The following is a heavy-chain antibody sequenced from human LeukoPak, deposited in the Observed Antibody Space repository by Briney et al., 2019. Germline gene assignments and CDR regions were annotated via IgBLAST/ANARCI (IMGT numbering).Heavy chain of an antibody. Sequence: GGSLRLSCAASGFTFSDYYMSWIRQAPGKGLEWVSYISSSGSTIYYADSVKGRFTIARDNAKNSLYLQMSSLRAEDTAVYYCARDFKTILGMIDYWGQGTLVTVSS. CDR2: ISSSGSTI. D-gene: IGHD3-3*01. CDR3: ARDFKTILGMIDY. CDR1: GFTFSDYY. V-gene: IGHV3-11*04. J-gene: IGHJ4*02.